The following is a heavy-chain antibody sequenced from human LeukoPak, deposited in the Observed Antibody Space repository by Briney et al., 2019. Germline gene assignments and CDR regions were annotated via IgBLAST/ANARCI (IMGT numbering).Heavy chain of an antibody. D-gene: IGHD6-13*01. CDR2: INPNSGGT. CDR3: AISREGAAAGEVRL. CDR1: GYTFTGYY. J-gene: IGHJ4*02. Sequence: ASVKVSCKASGYTFTGYYMHWVRQAPGQGLEWMGWINPNSGGTNYAQKFQGRVTMTRDTSISTAYMELSRLRSEDTAVYYCAISREGAAAGEVRLWGQGTLVTVSS. V-gene: IGHV1-2*02.